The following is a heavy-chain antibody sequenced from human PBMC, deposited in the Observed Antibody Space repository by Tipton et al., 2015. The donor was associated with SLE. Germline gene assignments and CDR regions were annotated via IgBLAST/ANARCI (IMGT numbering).Heavy chain of an antibody. CDR2: IYYSGST. D-gene: IGHD6-6*01. V-gene: IGHV4-31*03. J-gene: IGHJ6*03. Sequence: TLSLTCTVSGGSISSSSYYWSWIRQHPGKGLEWIGYIYYSGSTYYNPSLKSRVTMSVDTSKNQFSLKLSSVTAADTAVYYCARIAAREGYYYYYMDVWGKGTTVTVSS. CDR3: ARIAAREGYYYYYMDV. CDR1: GGSISSSSYY.